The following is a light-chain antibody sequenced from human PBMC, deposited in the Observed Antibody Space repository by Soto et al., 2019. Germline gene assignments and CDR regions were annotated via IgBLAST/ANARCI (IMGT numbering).Light chain of an antibody. CDR3: QQYYSASWT. J-gene: IGKJ1*01. CDR1: QSVLYSSNNKTY. Sequence: DIVMTQSPESVAVSLGERAAINCKSSQSVLYSSNNKTYLAWYQQKPGQPPKLLIYWASTRESGVPDRFSGSGSGTDFTLTISSLQAEDVAVYYCQQYYSASWTFGQGTKVDIK. V-gene: IGKV4-1*01. CDR2: WAS.